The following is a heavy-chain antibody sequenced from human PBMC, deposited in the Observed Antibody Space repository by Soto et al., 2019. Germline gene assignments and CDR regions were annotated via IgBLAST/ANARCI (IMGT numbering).Heavy chain of an antibody. J-gene: IGHJ4*02. Sequence: PGGSLRLSCAASGFTVSNSYMSWVRQAPGKGLEWVSVIYSGGSTYYADSVKGRFTISRDSSKNTLYLQMNSLRAEDTAVYYSARGFQSSFGYWGQGTLVTVSS. V-gene: IGHV3-53*01. D-gene: IGHD2-21*01. CDR1: GFTVSNSY. CDR3: ARGFQSSFGY. CDR2: IYSGGST.